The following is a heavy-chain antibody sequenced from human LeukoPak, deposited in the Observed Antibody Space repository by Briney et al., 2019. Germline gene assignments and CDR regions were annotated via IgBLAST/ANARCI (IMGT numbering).Heavy chain of an antibody. V-gene: IGHV4-4*07. J-gene: IGHJ4*02. Sequence: SETLSLTCTVSGGAISIYYWSWFWHTPGKGLEWIGRVYTSGSTNCNPSLKSRVTMSVDTSNYHFSLKLSSVTAANTTVYYCARYLSSRYYIDYSGQGTQVTVS. CDR2: VYTSGST. CDR3: ARYLSSRYYIDY. CDR1: GGAISIYY.